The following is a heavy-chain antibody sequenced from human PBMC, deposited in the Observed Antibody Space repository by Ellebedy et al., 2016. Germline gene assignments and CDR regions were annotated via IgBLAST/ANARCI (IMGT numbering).Heavy chain of an antibody. CDR3: ARDCGVGYGMDV. D-gene: IGHD2-21*01. V-gene: IGHV3-48*04. Sequence: GGSLRLSCAASGFTFSSYAMSWVRQAPGKGLEWVSYISSSGGIYYADSVKGRFTISRDNTKNSLDLQMNSLRAEDTAVYYCARDCGVGYGMDVWGQGTTVTVSS. CDR2: ISSSGGI. CDR1: GFTFSSYA. J-gene: IGHJ6*02.